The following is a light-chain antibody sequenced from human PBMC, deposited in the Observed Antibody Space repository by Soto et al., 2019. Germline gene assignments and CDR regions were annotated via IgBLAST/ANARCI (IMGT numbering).Light chain of an antibody. CDR3: QQYHYWPIT. CDR1: QSVASS. Sequence: VMTQSPATLSAYPGERVTLFCRAIQSVASSVAWYQQKPGQAPRLILXGASTRATGFPARFSGSGSGTEFTLTISSLQSEDFAVYLCQQYHYWPITFGQGTRLEIK. CDR2: GAS. J-gene: IGKJ5*01. V-gene: IGKV3-15*01.